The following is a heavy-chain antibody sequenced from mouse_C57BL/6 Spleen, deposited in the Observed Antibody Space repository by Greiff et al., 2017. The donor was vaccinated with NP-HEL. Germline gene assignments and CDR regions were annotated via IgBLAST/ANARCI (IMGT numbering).Heavy chain of an antibody. CDR3: ARSVTTVVAYYFDY. J-gene: IGHJ2*01. D-gene: IGHD1-1*01. Sequence: QVQLKESGPELVKPGASVKISCKASGYAFSSSWMNWVKQRPGKGLEWIGRIYPGDGDTNYNGKFKGKATLTADKSSSTAYMQLSSLTSEDSAVYFCARSVTTVVAYYFDYWGKGTTLTVSS. CDR1: GYAFSSSW. V-gene: IGHV1-82*01. CDR2: IYPGDGDT.